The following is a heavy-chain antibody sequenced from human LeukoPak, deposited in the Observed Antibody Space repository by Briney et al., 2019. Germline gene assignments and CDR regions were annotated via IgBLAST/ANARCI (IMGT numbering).Heavy chain of an antibody. Sequence: ASVTVSCTASGYTFTGYYMHWVRQAPGQGLEWMGWINPNSGGTNYAQKFQGRVTMTRDTSITTAYMELRGLRSDDTAVYYCAPTWGSSDWYYFDYWGQGTLVTVSS. CDR1: GYTFTGYY. V-gene: IGHV1-2*02. J-gene: IGHJ4*02. D-gene: IGHD6-19*01. CDR3: APTWGSSDWYYFDY. CDR2: INPNSGGT.